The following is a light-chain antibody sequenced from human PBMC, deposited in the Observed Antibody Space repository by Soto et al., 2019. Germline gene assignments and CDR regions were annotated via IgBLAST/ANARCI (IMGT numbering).Light chain of an antibody. V-gene: IGLV2-14*01. CDR1: SSDVGGYNY. CDR2: EVS. CDR3: SSYAGSSTFV. Sequence: QSVLTQPASVSGSPGQSITISCTGTSSDVGGYNYVSWYQHHPGKAPKHMIYEVSNRPSGVSNRFSGSKSGNTASLTISGLQAEDEADYYCSSYAGSSTFVFGTGTKLTVL. J-gene: IGLJ1*01.